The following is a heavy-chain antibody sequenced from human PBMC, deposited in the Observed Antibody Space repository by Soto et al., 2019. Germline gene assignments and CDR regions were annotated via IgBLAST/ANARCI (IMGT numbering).Heavy chain of an antibody. J-gene: IGHJ6*02. Sequence: QVQLVQSGAEVKKPGSSVKVSCKASGGTFSSYAISWVRQAPGQGLEWMGGIIPIFGTANYAQKFQGRVTITADESTSTAYMELSSLRSEDTAVYYCASGSALRKQQPAYYCGMDVWGQGTTVTVSS. CDR1: GGTFSSYA. V-gene: IGHV1-69*12. CDR2: IIPIFGTA. CDR3: ASGSALRKQQPAYYCGMDV. D-gene: IGHD6-13*01.